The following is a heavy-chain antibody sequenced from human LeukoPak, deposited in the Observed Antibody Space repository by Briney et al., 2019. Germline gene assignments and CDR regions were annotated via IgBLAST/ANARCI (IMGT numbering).Heavy chain of an antibody. CDR2: IKQDGSEK. V-gene: IGHV3-7*01. CDR3: ARDLFAIAAAGTSPDY. J-gene: IGHJ4*02. D-gene: IGHD6-13*01. Sequence: GGSLRLSCAASGFTFSSYWMSWVRQAPGKGLEWVANIKQDGSEKYYVDSVKGRFTISRDNAKNSLYLQMNSLRAEDTAVYYCARDLFAIAAAGTSPDYWGQGTLVTVSS. CDR1: GFTFSSYW.